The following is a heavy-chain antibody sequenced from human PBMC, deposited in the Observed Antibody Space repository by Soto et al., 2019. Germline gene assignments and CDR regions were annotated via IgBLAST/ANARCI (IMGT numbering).Heavy chain of an antibody. V-gene: IGHV3-30-3*01. CDR3: ARGSWGSYRYKGPYYYGMDV. D-gene: IGHD3-16*02. Sequence: PGGSLRLSCAASGFTFSSYAMHWVRQAPGKGLEWVAVISYNGSNKYYADSVKGRFTISRDNSKNTLCLQMNSLRAEDTAAYYCARGSWGSYRYKGPYYYGMDVWGQGTTVTVSS. CDR1: GFTFSSYA. J-gene: IGHJ6*02. CDR2: ISYNGSNK.